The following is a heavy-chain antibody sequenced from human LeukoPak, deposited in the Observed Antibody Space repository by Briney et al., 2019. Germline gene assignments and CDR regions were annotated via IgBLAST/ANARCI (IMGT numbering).Heavy chain of an antibody. CDR2: IYYSGST. V-gene: IGHV4-30-4*08. CDR3: ARHRSLYSGGDRDAFDI. J-gene: IGHJ3*02. CDR1: GGSISSGDYY. D-gene: IGHD1-26*01. Sequence: SETLSLTCTVSGGSISSGDYYWSWIRQPPGKGLEWIGYIYYSGSTYYNPSLKSRVTISVDTSKNQFSLKLSSVTAADTAVYYCARHRSLYSGGDRDAFDIWGQGTMVTVSS.